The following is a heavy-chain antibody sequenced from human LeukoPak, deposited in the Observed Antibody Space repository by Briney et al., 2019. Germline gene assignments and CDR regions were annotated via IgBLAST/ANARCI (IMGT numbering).Heavy chain of an antibody. Sequence: PSETLSLTCAVYGGSFSGYYWSWIRQPPGKGLEWIGEINHSGSTNYNPSLKSRVTISVDTSKNQFSLKLSSVTAADTAVYYCARDSDSSGYWSWGQGTLVTVSS. V-gene: IGHV4-34*01. D-gene: IGHD3-22*01. CDR1: GGSFSGYY. CDR3: ARDSDSSGYWS. CDR2: INHSGST. J-gene: IGHJ5*02.